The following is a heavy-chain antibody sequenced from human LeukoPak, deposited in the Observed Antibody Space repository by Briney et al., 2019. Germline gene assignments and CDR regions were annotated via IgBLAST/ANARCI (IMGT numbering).Heavy chain of an antibody. CDR2: IKEDGSET. D-gene: IGHD3-10*01. CDR1: GFTFSSHW. CDR3: ARPLFGAISPGY. Sequence: AESLSLSCAAYGFTFSSHWMTWVRQPPGRGLEWVANIKEDGSETSYGDSVKGRFTTSRDNAEQSPNLQTNKLRAEDPAMYSYARPLFGAISPGYWGQGTLVTVSS. J-gene: IGHJ4*02. V-gene: IGHV3-7*01.